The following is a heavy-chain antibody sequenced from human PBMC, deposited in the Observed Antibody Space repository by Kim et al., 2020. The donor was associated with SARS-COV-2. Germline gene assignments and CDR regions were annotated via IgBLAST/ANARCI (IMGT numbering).Heavy chain of an antibody. CDR1: GYTFTGYY. Sequence: ASVKVSCKASGYTFTGYYMHWVRQAPGQGLEWMGWINPNSGDTNYAQKFQGRVTMTRDTSISTAYMELSSLRSDDTAVYYCARLNPLRFFDFWGQGTLVTVSS. J-gene: IGHJ4*02. D-gene: IGHD3-3*01. V-gene: IGHV1-2*02. CDR3: ARLNPLRFFDF. CDR2: INPNSGDT.